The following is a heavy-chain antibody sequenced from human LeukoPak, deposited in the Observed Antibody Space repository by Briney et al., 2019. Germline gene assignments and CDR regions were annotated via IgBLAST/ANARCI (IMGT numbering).Heavy chain of an antibody. CDR2: ISGSSRYT. J-gene: IGHJ4*02. Sequence: PGGSLRLSCAASGFTFSDYYMSWLRQAPGKGLEWVAYISGSSRYTDYADSVKGRFTISRDNAKKSLYLQMSSLRAEDTAVYYCARGKDSPGYWGQGTLVTVSS. CDR1: GFTFSDYY. D-gene: IGHD3/OR15-3a*01. CDR3: ARGKDSPGY. V-gene: IGHV3-11*06.